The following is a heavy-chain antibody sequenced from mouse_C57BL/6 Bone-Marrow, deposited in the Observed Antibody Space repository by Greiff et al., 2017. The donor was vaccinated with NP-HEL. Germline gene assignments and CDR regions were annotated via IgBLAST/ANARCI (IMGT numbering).Heavy chain of an antibody. CDR2: IDPSDSYT. D-gene: IGHD2-3*01. CDR3: ARDGYYGGRFAY. V-gene: IGHV1-50*01. J-gene: IGHJ3*01. Sequence: QVQLQQSGAELVKPGASVKLSCKASGYTFTSYWMQWVKQRPGQGLEWIGEIDPSDSYTNYNQKFKGKATLTVDTSSSTAYMQLSSLTSEDSAVYYCARDGYYGGRFAYWGQGTLVTVSA. CDR1: GYTFTSYW.